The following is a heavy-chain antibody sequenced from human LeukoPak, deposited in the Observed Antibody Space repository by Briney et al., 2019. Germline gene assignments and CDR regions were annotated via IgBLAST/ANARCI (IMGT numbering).Heavy chain of an antibody. CDR2: IYTSGST. CDR1: GGSIINTSYY. Sequence: PSETLSLTCTVSGGSIINTSYYWGWIRQPAWKGLEWIGRIYTSGSTNYNPSLKSRVTMSVDTSKNQFSLKLSSVTAADTAVYYCASSDPITPGWYNWFDPWGQGTLVTVSS. J-gene: IGHJ5*02. CDR3: ASSDPITPGWYNWFDP. D-gene: IGHD6-19*01. V-gene: IGHV4-4*07.